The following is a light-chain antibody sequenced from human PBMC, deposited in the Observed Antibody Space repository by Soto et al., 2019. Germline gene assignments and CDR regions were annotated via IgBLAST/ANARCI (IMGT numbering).Light chain of an antibody. CDR3: LLSHSRAMV. J-gene: IGLJ2*01. CDR2: DTS. V-gene: IGLV7-46*01. CDR1: TGAVTSGHY. Sequence: QAVVTQEPSLTVSPGGTVTLTCGSSTGAVTSGHYPYWFQQKPGQAPRTLIYDTSNKHSWTPARFSGSLLGGKAALTLSGAQTEDDAEYSCLLSHSRAMVFAGGSKLTVL.